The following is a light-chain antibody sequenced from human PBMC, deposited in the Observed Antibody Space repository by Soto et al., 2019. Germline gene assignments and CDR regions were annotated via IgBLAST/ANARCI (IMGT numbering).Light chain of an antibody. CDR1: SGHNNYA. Sequence: QPVLTQSPSASASLGASVKLTCALSSGHNNYAIAWYQQQSEKGPRYLMKVDSDGSLRKGDGIPNRFSDSSSGAERYLTISSLQSEDEADYYCQTWGPGIWVFGGGTKVTVL. J-gene: IGLJ3*02. V-gene: IGLV4-69*01. CDR2: VDSDGSL. CDR3: QTWGPGIWV.